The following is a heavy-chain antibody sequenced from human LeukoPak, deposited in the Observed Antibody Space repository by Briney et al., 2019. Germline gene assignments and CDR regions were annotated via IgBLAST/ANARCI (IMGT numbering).Heavy chain of an antibody. CDR3: AKWAQYGSGSLY. J-gene: IGHJ4*02. CDR1: GFTVSSNY. D-gene: IGHD6-19*01. CDR2: IYSGGST. V-gene: IGHV3-53*01. Sequence: GGSLRLSCAASGFTVSSNYMSWVRQAPGKGLEWVSVIYSGGSTYYADSVKGRFTISRDHSKNTLYLQMNSLRAEDTAVYYCAKWAQYGSGSLYWGQGTLVTVSS.